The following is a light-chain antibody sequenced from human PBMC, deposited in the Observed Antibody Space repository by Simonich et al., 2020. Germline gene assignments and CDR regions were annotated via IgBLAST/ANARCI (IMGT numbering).Light chain of an antibody. V-gene: IGLV2-8*01. Sequence: QSALTQPPSASGSPGQSVTISCTGTSSDVGGYNYVSWYQQHPAKAPKPMSYEVSKRPAGVPDRFSGSKSGNTASLTVSGLQAEDEADYYCSSYAGSNNLVFGGGTKLTVL. CDR2: EVS. CDR1: SSDVGGYNY. CDR3: SSYAGSNNLV. J-gene: IGLJ2*01.